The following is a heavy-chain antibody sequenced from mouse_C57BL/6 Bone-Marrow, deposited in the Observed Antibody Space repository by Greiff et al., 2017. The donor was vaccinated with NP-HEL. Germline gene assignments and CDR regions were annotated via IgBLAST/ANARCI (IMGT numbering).Heavy chain of an antibody. J-gene: IGHJ3*01. CDR2: INPGSGGT. V-gene: IGHV1-54*01. CDR1: GYAFTNYL. D-gene: IGHD1-1*01. Sequence: VKLMESGAELVRPGTSVKVSCKASGYAFTNYLIEWVKQRPGQGLEWIGVINPGSGGTNYNEKFKGKATLTADKSSSTAYMQLSSLTSEDSAVYFCARWGVVPSFAYWGQGTLVTVSA. CDR3: ARWGVVPSFAY.